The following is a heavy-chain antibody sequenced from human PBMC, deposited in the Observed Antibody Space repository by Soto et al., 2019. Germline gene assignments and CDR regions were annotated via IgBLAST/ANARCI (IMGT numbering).Heavy chain of an antibody. CDR1: GFTFSSYA. Sequence: EVQLLESGGGLLQPGGFLRLSCAASGFTFSSYAMSWVRQAPGKGLEWVSAISGSGGSTYYADSVKGRFTISRDNSKNTLYLQMNSLRAEDTAVYYCAKHEGEGYYYYGMDVWGQGTTVTVTS. CDR3: AKHEGEGYYYYGMDV. J-gene: IGHJ6*02. CDR2: ISGSGGST. V-gene: IGHV3-23*01.